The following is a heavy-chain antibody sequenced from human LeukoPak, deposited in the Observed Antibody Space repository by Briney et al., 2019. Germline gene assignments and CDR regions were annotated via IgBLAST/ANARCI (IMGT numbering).Heavy chain of an antibody. Sequence: PGGSLRLSCAASGFTFSSYWMHWVRQVPGKGLVWVSRINSDGRSTSYADFVKGRFTISRDNAKNTLYLQMNSLRAEDTAVYYCARVSGVDWFDPWGQGTLVIVSS. CDR1: GFTFSSYW. CDR3: ARVSGVDWFDP. D-gene: IGHD2-15*01. J-gene: IGHJ5*02. V-gene: IGHV3-74*01. CDR2: INSDGRST.